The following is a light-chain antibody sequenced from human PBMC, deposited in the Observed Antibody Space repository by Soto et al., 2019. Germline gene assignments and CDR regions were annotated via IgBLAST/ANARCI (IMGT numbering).Light chain of an antibody. J-gene: IGKJ1*01. CDR3: QQYNDWPPRWT. CDR1: ESVTTN. Sequence: EIVMTQSPATLSVSPGERVTLSCRASESVTTNLAWYQPKPGQAPRLLVYRASTRATGIPARFSAGGSGTEFTLTISSLQSEDFALYICQQYNDWPPRWTFGQGTKVEIK. CDR2: RAS. V-gene: IGKV3-15*01.